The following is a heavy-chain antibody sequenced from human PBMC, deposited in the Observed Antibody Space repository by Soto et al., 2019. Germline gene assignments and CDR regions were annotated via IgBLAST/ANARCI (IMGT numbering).Heavy chain of an antibody. V-gene: IGHV4-34*01. CDR2: INHSGST. J-gene: IGHJ4*02. D-gene: IGHD3-3*01. CDR3: ASGYDFWSGYLFDY. Sequence: QVQLQQWGAGLLKPSETLSLTCAVYGGSFSGYYWSWIRQPPGKGLEWIGEINHSGSTNYNPSLKSRATISVDTSKNQFSLKLCSVTAEDTAVYYCASGYDFWSGYLFDYWGQGTLVTVSS. CDR1: GGSFSGYY.